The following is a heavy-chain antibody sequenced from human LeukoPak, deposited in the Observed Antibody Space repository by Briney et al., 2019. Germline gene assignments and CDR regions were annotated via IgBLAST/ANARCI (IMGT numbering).Heavy chain of an antibody. CDR2: INPNSGGT. V-gene: IGHV1-2*02. CDR3: ARGDYDFWSGYQYFDY. D-gene: IGHD3-3*01. CDR1: GYTFTGYD. Sequence: ASVKVSCKASGYTFTGYDMHWVRQAPGQGLEWMGWINPNSGGTNYAQKFQGRVTMTRDTSISTAYMELSRLRSDDTAVYYCARGDYDFWSGYQYFDYWGQGTLVTVSS. J-gene: IGHJ4*02.